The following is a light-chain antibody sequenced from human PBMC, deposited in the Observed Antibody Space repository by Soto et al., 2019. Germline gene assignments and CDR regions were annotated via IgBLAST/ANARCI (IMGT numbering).Light chain of an antibody. J-gene: IGKJ2*01. Sequence: DIQMTQSPSTLSASVGDRVTITCRASQSINGWLAWYQQSPGKAPKPLIYKASSLESGVPSRFSGSGSGTEFTLTISSLQPDDFATYYCQQYATSSQYTIGQGTKLEIK. V-gene: IGKV1-5*03. CDR3: QQYATSSQYT. CDR2: KAS. CDR1: QSINGW.